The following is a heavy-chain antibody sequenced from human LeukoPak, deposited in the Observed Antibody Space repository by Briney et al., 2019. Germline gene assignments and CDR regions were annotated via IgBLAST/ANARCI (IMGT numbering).Heavy chain of an antibody. Sequence: PGGSLRLSCAASGFTFSNSAMTWVRQAPGKGLDWVSGINGDGGRTHHADSVKGRLTISRDNSKNTLYLQMISLRVEDTAVYYCAKDRKGTNYYYYGMGAWGQGTTVTVSS. V-gene: IGHV3-23*01. CDR2: INGDGGRT. CDR1: GFTFSNSA. CDR3: AKDRKGTNYYYYGMGA. J-gene: IGHJ6*02.